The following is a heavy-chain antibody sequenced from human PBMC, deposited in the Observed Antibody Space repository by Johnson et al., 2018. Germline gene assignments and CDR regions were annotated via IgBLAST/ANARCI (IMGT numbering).Heavy chain of an antibody. CDR2: ISYDGSNK. CDR1: GFTFSSYG. D-gene: IGHD6-13*01. V-gene: IGHV3-30*18. CDR3: AKDWYSSSWYGHFQY. Sequence: VQLLESGGGVVQPGRSLRLSCAASGFTFSSYGIHWVRQAPGKGLEWVAVISYDGSNKYYADSVKGRFTISRDNSKNTLYLQMNSLRADDTAVYYCAKDWYSSSWYGHFQYWGQGTLVTVSS. J-gene: IGHJ1*01.